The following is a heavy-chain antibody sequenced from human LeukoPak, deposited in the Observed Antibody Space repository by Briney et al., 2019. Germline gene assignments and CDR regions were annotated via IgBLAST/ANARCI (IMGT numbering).Heavy chain of an antibody. V-gene: IGHV3-23*01. D-gene: IGHD6-19*01. CDR2: ISGSGGST. Sequence: PGGSLRLSCAASGFTVSSNYMSWVRQAPGKGLEWVSAISGSGGSTYYADSVKGRFTISRDNSKNTLYLQMNSLRAEDTAVYYCAKRVLAVAGKDFDYWGQGTLAIVSS. CDR1: GFTVSSNY. J-gene: IGHJ4*02. CDR3: AKRVLAVAGKDFDY.